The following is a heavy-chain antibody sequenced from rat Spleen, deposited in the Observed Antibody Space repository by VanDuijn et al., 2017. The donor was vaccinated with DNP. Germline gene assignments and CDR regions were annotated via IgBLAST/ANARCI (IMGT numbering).Heavy chain of an antibody. D-gene: IGHD3-1*01. CDR2: LGYAGSNT. Sequence: EVQLVESGGGPVQPGRSLKLSCAVSGFTFSDYYMAWVRQAPKKGLEWVATLGYAGSNTYYRDSVKGRFTIPRDNAKNTQYLQMDSLRSEDTATYYCARHGKTPYYFDYWGQGVMVTVSS. V-gene: IGHV5-7*01. CDR3: ARHGKTPYYFDY. J-gene: IGHJ2*01. CDR1: GFTFSDYY.